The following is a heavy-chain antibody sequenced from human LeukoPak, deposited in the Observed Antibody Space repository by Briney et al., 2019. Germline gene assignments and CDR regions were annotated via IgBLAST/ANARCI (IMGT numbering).Heavy chain of an antibody. J-gene: IGHJ4*02. CDR3: AANILYSSSWYSVDY. Sequence: PGRSLRLSCAASGFTFSSFAMHWVRQPPGKGREWVAVISYDGSNKSYADSVKGRFTISRDHSRNTMYPQMTCLISKDPSVYYCAANILYSSSWYSVDYWGQGTLVTVSS. D-gene: IGHD6-13*01. V-gene: IGHV3-30*11. CDR2: ISYDGSNK. CDR1: GFTFSSFA.